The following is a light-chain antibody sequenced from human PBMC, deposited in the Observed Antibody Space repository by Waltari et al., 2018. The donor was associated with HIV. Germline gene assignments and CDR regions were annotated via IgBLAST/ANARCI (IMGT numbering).Light chain of an antibody. CDR1: QSVGSA. J-gene: IGKJ4*01. CDR3: QQYNKWPLT. Sequence: EIVMTQSPATLSVSPGERVALSCRASQSVGSAVAWYQQKPGQVPRLLIYGASTRATGVPARFSGSGSETEFTLTISSLQSEDFAVYYCQQYNKWPLTFGGGTKVEIK. V-gene: IGKV3-15*01. CDR2: GAS.